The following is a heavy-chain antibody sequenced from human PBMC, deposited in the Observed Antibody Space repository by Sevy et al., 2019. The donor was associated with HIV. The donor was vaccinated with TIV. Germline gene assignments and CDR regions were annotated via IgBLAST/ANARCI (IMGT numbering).Heavy chain of an antibody. CDR2: ISSSSADI. D-gene: IGHD1-26*01. J-gene: IGHJ3*02. CDR3: ARDLLVGSTYVFDI. CDR1: GFTFSNYN. V-gene: IGHV3-21*01. Sequence: GGSLRLSCAASGFTFSNYNMNWVRQAPGEGLKWVSSISSSSADIYYTDSVTGRFTVSRDNSRKSLFLQMNGLSAEDTALYYCARDLLVGSTYVFDIWGRGTMVTVSS.